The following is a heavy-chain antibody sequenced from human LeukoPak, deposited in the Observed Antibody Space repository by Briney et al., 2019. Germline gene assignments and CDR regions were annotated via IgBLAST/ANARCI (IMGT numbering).Heavy chain of an antibody. CDR2: IWYDGSNK. J-gene: IGHJ6*02. CDR1: GFTFSSYE. V-gene: IGHV3-33*08. CDR3: ARDGSSGYYYGMDV. Sequence: GGSLRLSCAASGFTFSSYEMNWVRRAPGKGLEWVAVIWYDGSNKYYADSVKGRFTISRDNSRNTLDLQMNSLRAEDTAVYHCARDGSSGYYYGMDVWGQGTMVTVSS. D-gene: IGHD6-19*01.